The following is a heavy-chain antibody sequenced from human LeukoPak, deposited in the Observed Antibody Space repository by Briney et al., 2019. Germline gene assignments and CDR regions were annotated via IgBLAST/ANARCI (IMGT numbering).Heavy chain of an antibody. CDR3: ARDRLPSSFDY. Sequence: ASVKVSCKASGYTFRNFGISWVRQAPGQGLQWMGWISGNDDNRKIAQHFQGRVTMTTDTSTSTAYMELSGLTSDDTAVYYCARDRLPSSFDYWGQGTLVTVSS. J-gene: IGHJ4*02. CDR1: GYTFRNFG. CDR2: ISGNDDNR. V-gene: IGHV1-18*01.